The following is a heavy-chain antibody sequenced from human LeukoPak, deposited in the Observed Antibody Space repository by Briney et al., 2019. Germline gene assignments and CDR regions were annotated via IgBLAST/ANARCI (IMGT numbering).Heavy chain of an antibody. CDR1: GYNFIPYW. Sequence: GESLKISCKASGYNFIPYWIGWVRQMPGKGLEWMGIIYPGDSDTRYSPSFQGQVTISADKSISTAYLQWSSLKASDTAMYYCARQSVMAHDAFDNWGQGTMVTVSS. V-gene: IGHV5-51*01. J-gene: IGHJ3*02. CDR3: ARQSVMAHDAFDN. D-gene: IGHD5-24*01. CDR2: IYPGDSDT.